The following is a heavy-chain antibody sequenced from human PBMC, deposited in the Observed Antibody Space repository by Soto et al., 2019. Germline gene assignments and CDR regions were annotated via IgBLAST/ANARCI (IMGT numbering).Heavy chain of an antibody. D-gene: IGHD6-13*01. J-gene: IGHJ4*02. CDR1: GFTFSNYA. CDR2: ISNTGGST. V-gene: IGHV3-23*01. Sequence: EVQLLDSGGGLEQPGGSLRLSCAASGFTFSNYAMSWVRQAPGKGLEWVSTISNTGGSTYYADSVKGRFTISRDNSENTLYLQMNSLRAEDTALYYCAKGWTGSSSWYVLDYWGQGTLVTVSS. CDR3: AKGWTGSSSWYVLDY.